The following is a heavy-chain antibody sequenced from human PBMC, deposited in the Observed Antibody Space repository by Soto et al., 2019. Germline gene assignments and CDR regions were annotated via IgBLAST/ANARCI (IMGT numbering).Heavy chain of an antibody. CDR1: GFTFSSYG. J-gene: IGHJ4*02. CDR3: ARSIVVVTALDY. D-gene: IGHD2-21*02. Sequence: GGSLRLSCAASGFTFSSYGMHWVRQAPGKGLEWVAVISYDGSNKYYADSVKGRFTISRDNSKNTLYLQMNSLRAEDTAVYYCARSIVVVTALDYWGQGTLVTVLL. CDR2: ISYDGSNK. V-gene: IGHV3-30*03.